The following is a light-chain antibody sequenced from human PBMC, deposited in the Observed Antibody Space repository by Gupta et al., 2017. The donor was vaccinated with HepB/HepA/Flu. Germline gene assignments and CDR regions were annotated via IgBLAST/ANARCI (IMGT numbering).Light chain of an antibody. V-gene: IGLV1-40*01. CDR3: QTFDRSLSGAV. CDR2: GNT. Sequence: SVLTQPPSVSGAPGQRITISCTGNSSNIGAYYDVHWYQQLPGKAPKLVINGNTNRPSGVSDRFSAARSGTSASLANTGLQTEDEADYYCQTFDRSLSGAVFGGGTKVTVL. CDR1: SSNIGAYYD. J-gene: IGLJ3*02.